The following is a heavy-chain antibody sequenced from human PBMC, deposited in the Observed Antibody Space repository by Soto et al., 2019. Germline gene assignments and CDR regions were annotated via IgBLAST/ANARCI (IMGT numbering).Heavy chain of an antibody. CDR1: GYSFSNYW. Sequence: PGESLKISCKSSGYSFSNYWIGWVRQMPGKGLEWMGIIYPGDSDTRYSPSFQGQVTISADKSINTAYLQWSSLKASDTAMYYCARRAYNSDAVAGYWGQGTLVTVSS. CDR3: ARRAYNSDAVAGY. CDR2: IYPGDSDT. D-gene: IGHD6-19*01. V-gene: IGHV5-51*01. J-gene: IGHJ4*02.